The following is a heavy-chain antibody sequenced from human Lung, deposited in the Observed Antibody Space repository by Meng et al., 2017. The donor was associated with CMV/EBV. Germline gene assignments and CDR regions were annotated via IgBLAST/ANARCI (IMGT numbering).Heavy chain of an antibody. V-gene: IGHV1-2*02. Sequence: ASVXVSCKASRYTFTDHYFHWVRQAPGQGLEWMGWIYPNNGGTHYAQKVQGRLTVNTYKSISTGYMEWSRLGSDDAAVYDCARDNDWGPDYWGQGTLVTVSS. CDR3: ARDNDWGPDY. J-gene: IGHJ4*02. CDR1: RYTFTDHY. D-gene: IGHD3-9*01. CDR2: IYPNNGGT.